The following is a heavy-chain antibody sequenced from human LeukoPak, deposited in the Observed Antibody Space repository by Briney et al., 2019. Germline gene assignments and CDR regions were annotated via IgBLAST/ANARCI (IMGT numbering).Heavy chain of an antibody. Sequence: GASVKVSCKASGYTFTTYGITWVRQAPGQGLEWMGWISAYNGSTNYAQKLQGRVTMTTDTSTSTAYMELRSLRSDDTAVYYCARVPIVVVVAANNWFDPWGQGTLVTVSS. V-gene: IGHV1-18*01. J-gene: IGHJ5*02. D-gene: IGHD2-15*01. CDR2: ISAYNGST. CDR3: ARVPIVVVVAANNWFDP. CDR1: GYTFTTYG.